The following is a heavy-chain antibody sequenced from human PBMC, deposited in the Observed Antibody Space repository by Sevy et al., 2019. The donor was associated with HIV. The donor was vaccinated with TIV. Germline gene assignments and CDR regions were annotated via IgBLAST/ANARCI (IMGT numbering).Heavy chain of an antibody. V-gene: IGHV5-51*01. Sequence: GESLKISCKGSGYSFTTYWIGWVRQMPGKGLEWMGIISPGDSDTRYSRSFQGQVTISADKSISTAYLQWISLKASDTAMYYWARGGKPSYYYDSFNYYYYMDVWGKGTTVTVSS. CDR3: ARGGKPSYYYDSFNYYYYMDV. J-gene: IGHJ6*03. CDR2: ISPGDSDT. D-gene: IGHD3-22*01. CDR1: GYSFTTYW.